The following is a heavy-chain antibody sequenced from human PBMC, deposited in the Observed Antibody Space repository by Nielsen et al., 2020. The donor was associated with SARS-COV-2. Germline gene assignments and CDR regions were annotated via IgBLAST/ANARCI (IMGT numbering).Heavy chain of an antibody. CDR3: AREVLRFLEWLLPSNYYYGMDV. D-gene: IGHD3-3*01. V-gene: IGHV1-3*01. Sequence: WVRQAPGQGLEWMGWISAYNGNTNYAQKFQGRVTITRDTSASTAYMELSSLRSEDTAVYYCAREVLRFLEWLLPSNYYYGMDVWGQGTTVTVSS. J-gene: IGHJ6*02. CDR2: ISAYNGNT.